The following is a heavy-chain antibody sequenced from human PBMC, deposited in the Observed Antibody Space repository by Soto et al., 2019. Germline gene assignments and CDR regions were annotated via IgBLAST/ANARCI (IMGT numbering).Heavy chain of an antibody. CDR3: GRLEGLATISYYFDY. D-gene: IGHD3-9*01. Sequence: SETQSVTWTVSVGSVSSSSDYWGWIHQPPGKGLEWIGSVYYSGSTYYNPSLESRVTISVDKSKNQFSLKLMSLSAADTAVYYCGRLEGLATISYYFDYWGQGALVTVSS. CDR1: VGSVSSSSDY. J-gene: IGHJ4*02. CDR2: VYYSGST. V-gene: IGHV4-39*01.